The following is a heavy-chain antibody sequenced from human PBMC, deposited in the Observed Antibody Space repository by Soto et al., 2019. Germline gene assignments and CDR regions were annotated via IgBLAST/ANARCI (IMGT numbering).Heavy chain of an antibody. CDR2: INSRGTYM. CDR1: GFTFSSYT. D-gene: IGHD3-10*01. Sequence: EVQLVESGGGLVKPGGSLRVSCTASGFTFSSYTMSWVRQAPGKGLEWVSSINSRGTYMVYADSVKGRFTISRDNAENSVYLQLSSLRAEDSAMYYCRREVYDDWGQGTLVSVSS. CDR3: RREVYDD. V-gene: IGHV3-21*01. J-gene: IGHJ4*02.